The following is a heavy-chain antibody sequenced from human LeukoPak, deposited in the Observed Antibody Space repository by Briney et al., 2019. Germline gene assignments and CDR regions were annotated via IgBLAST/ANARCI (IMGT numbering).Heavy chain of an antibody. D-gene: IGHD3-16*01. CDR3: ARAPGTWGNVGFDI. V-gene: IGHV1-18*01. CDR1: GYTFMSHG. Sequence: ASVKVSCKAYGYTFMSHGISWVRQAPGQGLEWMGWISGSSSNTNYAQRLQGRVTMTTDTSTTTAYVELRSLRSDDTAVYYCARAPGTWGNVGFDIWGQGTMVTVS. J-gene: IGHJ3*02. CDR2: ISGSSSNT.